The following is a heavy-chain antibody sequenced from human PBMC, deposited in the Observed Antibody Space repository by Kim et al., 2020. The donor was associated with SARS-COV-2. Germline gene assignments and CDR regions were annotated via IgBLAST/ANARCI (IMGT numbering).Heavy chain of an antibody. V-gene: IGHV4-4*09. D-gene: IGHD6-19*01. J-gene: IGHJ5*02. CDR2: T. Sequence: TNYNPSLKSRVTISVDTSKNQFSLKLSAGSAADAAVYYCVRVAGSGWFDPWGQGTLVTVSS. CDR3: VRVAGSGWFDP.